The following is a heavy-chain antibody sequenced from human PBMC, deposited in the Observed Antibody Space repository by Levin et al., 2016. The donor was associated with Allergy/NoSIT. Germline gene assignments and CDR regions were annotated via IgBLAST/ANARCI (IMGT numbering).Heavy chain of an antibody. V-gene: IGHV3-43*02. D-gene: IGHD4-23*01. CDR3: ARDSYGGSLHY. CDR1: GFTFDGYA. J-gene: IGHJ4*02. CDR2: ISGDGGST. Sequence: GESLKISCVASGFTFDGYAMHWVRQTPGKGLEWVSVISGDGGSTYYSDSVKGRFTISRDFLQINSLRPEDTAFYYCARDSYGGSLHYWGQGTLVTVSS.